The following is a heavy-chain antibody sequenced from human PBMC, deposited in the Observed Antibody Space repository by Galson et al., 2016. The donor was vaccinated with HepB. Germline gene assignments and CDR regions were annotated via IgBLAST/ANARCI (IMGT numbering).Heavy chain of an antibody. V-gene: IGHV3-7*01. CDR3: ARDFSRLDYWGFGPKYYYSGMDV. Sequence: SLRLSCAASGFTFSNYWMSWVRLAPGKGLEWVANIKRDGSQGFYLDSVKGRFTISRDNAKNSLYLRMNTLRDEDTAVYYCARDFSRLDYWGFGPKYYYSGMDVWGQGTTVTVSS. J-gene: IGHJ6*02. D-gene: IGHD3-3*01. CDR2: IKRDGSQG. CDR1: GFTFSNYW.